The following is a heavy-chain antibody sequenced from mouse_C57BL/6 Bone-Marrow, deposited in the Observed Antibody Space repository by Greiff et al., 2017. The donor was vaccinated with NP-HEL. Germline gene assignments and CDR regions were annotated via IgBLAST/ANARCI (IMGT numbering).Heavy chain of an antibody. J-gene: IGHJ3*01. D-gene: IGHD2-10*02. CDR1: GYTFTDYY. V-gene: IGHV1-77*01. Sequence: VKLVESGAELVKPGASVKISCKASGYTFTDYYINWVKQRPGQGLEWIGKIGPGSGSTYYNEKFKGKATLTADKSSSTAYMQLSSLTSEDSAVYFCARRRGYGKEEAWFAYWGQGTLVTVSA. CDR2: IGPGSGST. CDR3: ARRRGYGKEEAWFAY.